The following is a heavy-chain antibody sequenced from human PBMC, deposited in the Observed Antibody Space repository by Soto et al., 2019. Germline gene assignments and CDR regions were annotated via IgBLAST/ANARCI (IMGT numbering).Heavy chain of an antibody. D-gene: IGHD6-19*01. CDR3: ARDGEYSSGWFIFDH. V-gene: IGHV4-34*01. Sequence: PSETLSLTCAVYGGSFSGYFWSWIRQPPGKGLEWIGDINHSGSTTYNPSLKSRVTISVDTSKNWFSLRLSSVTAADTAVYYCARDGEYSSGWFIFDHWGQGALVTVSS. CDR2: INHSGST. CDR1: GGSFSGYF. J-gene: IGHJ4*02.